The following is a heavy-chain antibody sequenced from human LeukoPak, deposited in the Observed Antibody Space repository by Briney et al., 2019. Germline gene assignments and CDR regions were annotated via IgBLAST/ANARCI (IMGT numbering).Heavy chain of an antibody. V-gene: IGHV3-21*01. CDR1: GFTFSSYS. CDR2: ISSSSSYI. J-gene: IGHJ5*02. D-gene: IGHD2/OR15-2a*01. Sequence: GGSLRLSCAASGFTFSSYSMNWVRQAPGKGLEWVSSISSSSSYIYYADSVKGRFTISRDNAKNSVYLQMDSLRAEDTAVYYCARDPTVYGRGWFDPWGQGTLVTVSS. CDR3: ARDPTVYGRGWFDP.